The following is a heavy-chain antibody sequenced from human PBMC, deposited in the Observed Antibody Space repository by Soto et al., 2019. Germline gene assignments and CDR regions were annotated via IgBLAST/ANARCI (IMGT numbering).Heavy chain of an antibody. J-gene: IGHJ4*02. CDR1: GFTFSSYA. D-gene: IGHD6-19*01. CDR2: ISGSGGST. CDR3: AKVVVAVAGDYFDY. Sequence: GASLKISCAASGFTFSSYAMSWVRQAPGKGLEWVSAISGSGGSTYYADSVKGRFTISRDNSKNTLYLQMNSLRAEDTAVYYCAKVVVAVAGDYFDYWGQGTLVTVSS. V-gene: IGHV3-23*01.